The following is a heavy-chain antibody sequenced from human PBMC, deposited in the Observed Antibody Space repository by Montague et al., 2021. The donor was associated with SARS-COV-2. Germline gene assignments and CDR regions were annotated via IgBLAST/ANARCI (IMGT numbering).Heavy chain of an antibody. CDR3: VRHQHYDGLNGHPDF. D-gene: IGHD3-9*01. CDR1: GVSVTDYY. J-gene: IGHJ4*02. Sequence: SETRSLTCTVSGVSVTDYYWSWIRQPPGKGLEWVGDVLYNKGTNFNPSLKSRVAISVDTSKNQFSLRLTSVTAADTAFYYCVRHQHYDGLNGHPDFWDQGTLVTVSS. V-gene: IGHV4-59*08. CDR2: VLYNKGT.